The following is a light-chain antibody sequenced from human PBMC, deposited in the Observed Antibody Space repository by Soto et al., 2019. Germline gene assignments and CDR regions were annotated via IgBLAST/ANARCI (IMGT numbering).Light chain of an antibody. Sequence: ELVITQSPTPLSVSPGERATLSCRASQSISSTYLPWYHQKPGQAPRLLIYDASRRATGIPDRFSGSGSGTDFSLTISRLEPEDFAVYYCQHYDIARWTLGLGAKVAIK. CDR2: DAS. J-gene: IGKJ1*01. V-gene: IGKV3-20*01. CDR3: QHYDIARWT. CDR1: QSISSTY.